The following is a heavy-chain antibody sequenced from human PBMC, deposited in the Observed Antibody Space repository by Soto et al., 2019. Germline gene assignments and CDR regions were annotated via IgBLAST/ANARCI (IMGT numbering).Heavy chain of an antibody. D-gene: IGHD3-10*01. Sequence: QVQLVQSGAEVKKPGSSVKVSCKASGGTFSSHVFNWVRQAPGQGLEWMGGIMPIIGTANYAEKFQGRVTIAADEATSTAYMELSSLRSEDTAVYYCSIDLEFRDVNISHLDYWGQGTLVTVSS. V-gene: IGHV1-69*01. CDR3: SIDLEFRDVNISHLDY. CDR1: GGTFSSHV. J-gene: IGHJ4*02. CDR2: IMPIIGTA.